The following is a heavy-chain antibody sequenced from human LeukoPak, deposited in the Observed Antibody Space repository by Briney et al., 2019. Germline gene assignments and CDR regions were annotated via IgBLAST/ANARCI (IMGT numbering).Heavy chain of an antibody. V-gene: IGHV4-34*01. CDR1: GGSFSGYY. Sequence: SYTLSLTCAVYGGSFSGYYWSWIREPPARGLEAIGEINHSASTNYNPSLKGRVTISVDTSKNQFSLSLRSVTAADTAVYYCAGPGGDFDYWGQGTLVTVSS. D-gene: IGHD3-16*01. CDR2: INHSAST. J-gene: IGHJ4*02. CDR3: AGPGGDFDY.